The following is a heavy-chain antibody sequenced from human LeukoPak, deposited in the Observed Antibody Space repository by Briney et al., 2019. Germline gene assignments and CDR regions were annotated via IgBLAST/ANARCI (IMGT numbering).Heavy chain of an antibody. CDR2: MNPNNSDI. CDR3: VRVPPGTTIYAY. J-gene: IGHJ4*02. Sequence: ASVKVSRKASGYTFTSYHINWVRQATGQGLEWVGWMNPNNSDIGYAQKFQGRVTMTRNTSIGTAYMELSSLRSEDTAIYYCVRVPPGTTIYAYWGQGTLVTVSS. CDR1: GYTFTSYH. V-gene: IGHV1-8*01. D-gene: IGHD1-14*01.